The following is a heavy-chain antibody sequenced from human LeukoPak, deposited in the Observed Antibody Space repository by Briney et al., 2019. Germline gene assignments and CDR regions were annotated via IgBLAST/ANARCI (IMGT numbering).Heavy chain of an antibody. D-gene: IGHD3-22*01. J-gene: IGHJ4*02. CDR2: ISGSGGDT. CDR3: AKYDSFDHYYDSSGRFDC. V-gene: IGHV3-23*01. CDR1: GFTFSSYA. Sequence: GESLRLSCAASGFTFSSYAMSWVRQAPGKGLEWVSAISGSGGDTYHADSVKGRFAISRDNSRKTLFLQMNSLRAEDTAVYFCAKYDSFDHYYDSSGRFDCWGQGTLVTVSS.